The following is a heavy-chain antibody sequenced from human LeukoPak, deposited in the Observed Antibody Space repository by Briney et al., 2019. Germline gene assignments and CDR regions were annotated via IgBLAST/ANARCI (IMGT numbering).Heavy chain of an antibody. CDR1: GGSISSSSYY. V-gene: IGHV4-39*01. Sequence: SETLSLTCTVSGGSISSSSYYWGWIRHPPGKGLEWIGSIYYSGSTYYNPSLKSRVTISVDTSKNQFSLKLSSVTAADTAVYYCARHEVVVVPAAMAYWGQGTLVTVSS. D-gene: IGHD2-2*01. CDR3: ARHEVVVVPAAMAY. CDR2: IYYSGST. J-gene: IGHJ4*02.